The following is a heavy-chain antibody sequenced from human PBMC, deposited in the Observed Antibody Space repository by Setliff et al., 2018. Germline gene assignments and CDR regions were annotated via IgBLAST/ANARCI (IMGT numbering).Heavy chain of an antibody. J-gene: IGHJ5*02. CDR3: ARGNDVRFDP. CDR2: VYYSGSA. V-gene: IGHV4-59*08. Sequence: SETLSLTCTVSGGSISTYYWSWIRQPPGKGLEWIGYVYYSGSADYNPSLESRVTISLDASKNQFSLNLKSVTAADTAVYYCARGNDVRFDPWGQGTLVTVSS. CDR1: GGSISTYY. D-gene: IGHD3-10*02.